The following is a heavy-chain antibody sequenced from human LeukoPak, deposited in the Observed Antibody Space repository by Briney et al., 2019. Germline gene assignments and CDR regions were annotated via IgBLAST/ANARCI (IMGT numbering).Heavy chain of an antibody. J-gene: IGHJ4*02. CDR1: GVSFSSFA. CDR3: AREPLGCGGDCHFDY. D-gene: IGHD2-21*02. CDR2: IIAVYDAV. V-gene: IGHV1-69*05. Sequence: ASMTVSCKTSGVSFSSFAFSWMRQAPGQGLKWVGRIIAVYDAVDYAQKFQGRVSITTDESTSTVSLELTGLTYDDTAVYYCAREPLGCGGDCHFDYWGQGTLVTVSS.